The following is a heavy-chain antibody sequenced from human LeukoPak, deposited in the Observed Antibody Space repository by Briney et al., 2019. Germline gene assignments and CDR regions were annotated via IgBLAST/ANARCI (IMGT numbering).Heavy chain of an antibody. V-gene: IGHV3-11*06. Sequence: GGSLRLSCAASGFTFSDYYISWIRQAPGKGLEWVSYISSSSSYTNYADSVKGRFTISRDNAKNSLYLQMNSLRAEDTAVYYCASGTRYFDWLSKDAFDIWGQGTMVTVSS. D-gene: IGHD3-9*01. J-gene: IGHJ3*02. CDR1: GFTFSDYY. CDR2: ISSSSSYT. CDR3: ASGTRYFDWLSKDAFDI.